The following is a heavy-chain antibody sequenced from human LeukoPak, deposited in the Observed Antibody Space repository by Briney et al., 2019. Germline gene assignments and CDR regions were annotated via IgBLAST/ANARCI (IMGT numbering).Heavy chain of an antibody. D-gene: IGHD2-2*01. CDR3: ARASPDCSSTSCFYYFDY. J-gene: IGHJ4*02. Sequence: PSETLSLTCTVSGGSISGYYWSWIRQPAGKGLEWIGRIYTSGSTNYNPSLKSRVTMSVDTSKNQFSLKLSSVTAADTAVYYCARASPDCSSTSCFYYFDYWGQGTLVTVSS. V-gene: IGHV4-4*07. CDR1: GGSISGYY. CDR2: IYTSGST.